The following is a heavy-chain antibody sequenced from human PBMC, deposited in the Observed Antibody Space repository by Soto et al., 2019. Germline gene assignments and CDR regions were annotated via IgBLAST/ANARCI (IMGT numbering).Heavy chain of an antibody. J-gene: IGHJ6*02. V-gene: IGHV3-30-3*01. CDR2: ISYDGRNK. Sequence: QVQLVESGGGVVQPGRSLRLSCAASGFTFSSYAMHWVRQAPGKGLEWVAVISYDGRNKYYADSVKGRFTISRDNSKNTLYLQMNSRRAEDTAVYYCARDPRGGSSSWDYYYYYGMDVWGQGTTVTVSS. CDR3: ARDPRGGSSSWDYYYYYGMDV. D-gene: IGHD6-13*01. CDR1: GFTFSSYA.